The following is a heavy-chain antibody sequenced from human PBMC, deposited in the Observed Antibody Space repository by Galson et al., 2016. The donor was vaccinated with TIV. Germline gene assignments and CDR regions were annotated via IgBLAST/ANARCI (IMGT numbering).Heavy chain of an antibody. CDR2: INPTGGST. CDR3: AGGGQVQRFGP. Sequence: QSGAEVKKPGESLKVSCKASGYTFTRYYTHWVRQAPGQGLEWMGIINPTGGSTTYAQKFQGRLTMTRDTSTSTVYMELNSLRSEDTAVYYCAGGGQVQRFGPWGQGTLVTVSS. J-gene: IGHJ5*02. D-gene: IGHD3-10*01. V-gene: IGHV1-46*01. CDR1: GYTFTRYY.